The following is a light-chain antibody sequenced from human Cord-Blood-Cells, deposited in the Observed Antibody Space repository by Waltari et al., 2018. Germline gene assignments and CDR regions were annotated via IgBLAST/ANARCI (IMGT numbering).Light chain of an antibody. CDR1: QSVLYSSNNKNY. V-gene: IGKV4-1*01. CDR3: QQYYSTLPIT. CDR2: WAS. J-gene: IGKJ5*01. Sequence: DIVMTQSPDSLAVSLGERATINCKSSQSVLYSSNNKNYLAWYQQKPGQPPKLLIYWASTRESGVPDRFSGSGSGTDFTLTISGLQAEDVSVYYCQQYYSTLPITFGQGTRLEIK.